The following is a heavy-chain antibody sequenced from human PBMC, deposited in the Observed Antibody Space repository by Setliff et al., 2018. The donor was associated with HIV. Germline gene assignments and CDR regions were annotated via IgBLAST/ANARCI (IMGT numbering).Heavy chain of an antibody. V-gene: IGHV4-34*01. Sequence: SETLSLTCAVYGGSFNDYSWTWIRQAPGKGLEWIGETSQNGESSYNTSLTSRVTISVDTSKRQFSLKLTSVTAADTAVYYCARSGYCVGTDCYRGPLDYWGQGVLVTVSS. CDR2: TSQNGES. D-gene: IGHD2-21*01. J-gene: IGHJ4*02. CDR1: GGSFNDYS. CDR3: ARSGYCVGTDCYRGPLDY.